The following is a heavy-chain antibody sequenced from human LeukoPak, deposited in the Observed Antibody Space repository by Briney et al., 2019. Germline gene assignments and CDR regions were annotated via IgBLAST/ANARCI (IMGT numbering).Heavy chain of an antibody. CDR2: INPNSGGT. J-gene: IGHJ5*02. Sequence: ASVKVSCKASGYTFTGYYMHWVRQAPGQGLEWMGWINPNSGGTNYAQKLQGRVTMTTDTSTSTAYMELRSLRSDDAAVYYCARVELSNNWFDPWGQGTLVTVSS. D-gene: IGHD1-26*01. CDR3: ARVELSNNWFDP. CDR1: GYTFTGYY. V-gene: IGHV1-2*02.